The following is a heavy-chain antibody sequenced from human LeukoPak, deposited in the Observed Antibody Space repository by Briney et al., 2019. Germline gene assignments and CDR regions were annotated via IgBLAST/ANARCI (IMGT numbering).Heavy chain of an antibody. CDR2: ISSGA. CDR3: ARGRGDYGSYYMDV. CDR1: GFTFSSYS. J-gene: IGHJ6*03. V-gene: IGHV3-21*01. D-gene: IGHD4-17*01. Sequence: PGGSLRLSCAASGFTFSSYSMNWVRQAPGKGLEWVSSISSGAYSADSVKGRFTISRDNAKNSLYLQMNSLRAEDTAVYYCARGRGDYGSYYMDVWGKGTTVTVSS.